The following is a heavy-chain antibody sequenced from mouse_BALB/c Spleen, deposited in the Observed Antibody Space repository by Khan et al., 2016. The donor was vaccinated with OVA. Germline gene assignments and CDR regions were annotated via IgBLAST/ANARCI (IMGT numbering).Heavy chain of an antibody. V-gene: IGHV1-7*01. CDR3: ARDRIDY. CDR1: GYTFSTYW. Sequence: QVQLKQSGAELAKPGASVKMSCKASGYTFSTYWIHWVKQRPAQGLEWIGYINPSSGYTYYNQSFNDKATLTADKSSSPAYMQLSSLTSEDSAVYCGARDRIDYWGQGTTLTVSS. J-gene: IGHJ2*01. CDR2: INPSSGYT.